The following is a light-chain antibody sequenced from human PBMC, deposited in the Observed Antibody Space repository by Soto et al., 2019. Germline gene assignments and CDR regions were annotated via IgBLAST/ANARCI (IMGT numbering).Light chain of an antibody. V-gene: IGKV3-20*01. CDR1: QSVSSSY. CDR2: GAS. CDR3: QQYGSSPLFT. Sequence: EIVLTQSPGTLSLSPGERATLSCRASQSVSSSYLAWYQQKPGQAPRLLIYGASSRATGIPDRFSGSGSGTDFTLIISRLEPEDCAVYDCQQYGSSPLFTFGHGTKVYIK. J-gene: IGKJ3*01.